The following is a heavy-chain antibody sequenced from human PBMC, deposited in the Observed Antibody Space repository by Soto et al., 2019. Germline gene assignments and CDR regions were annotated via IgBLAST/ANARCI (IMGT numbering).Heavy chain of an antibody. CDR2: IKSKTDGGTT. CDR1: GFTFSNAW. J-gene: IGHJ3*02. Sequence: GGSLRLSCAASGFTFSNAWMSWVRQAPGKGLEWVGRIKSKTDGGTTDYATHVKGRFTISRDDSKNTLHLQMNSLKTEDTAVYYCTTDIGGYSDSSGSDNWGQGTMVTVSS. V-gene: IGHV3-15*01. CDR3: TTDIGGYSDSSGSDN. D-gene: IGHD3-22*01.